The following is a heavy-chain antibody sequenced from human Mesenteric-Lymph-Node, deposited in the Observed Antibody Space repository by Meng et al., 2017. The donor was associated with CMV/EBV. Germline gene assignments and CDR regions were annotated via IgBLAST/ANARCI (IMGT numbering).Heavy chain of an antibody. CDR3: AKDIRRITIFGVVTTHGMDV. J-gene: IGHJ6*02. Sequence: GGSLRLSCAASGFTFSSYWMHWVRQAPGKGLEWVSVTHNTGTTYYADSVEGRFTISRDNAKNSLYLQMNSLRAEDTAVYYCAKDIRRITIFGVVTTHGMDVWGQGTTVTVSS. CDR1: GFTFSSYW. D-gene: IGHD3-3*01. CDR2: THNTGTT. V-gene: IGHV3-69-1*01.